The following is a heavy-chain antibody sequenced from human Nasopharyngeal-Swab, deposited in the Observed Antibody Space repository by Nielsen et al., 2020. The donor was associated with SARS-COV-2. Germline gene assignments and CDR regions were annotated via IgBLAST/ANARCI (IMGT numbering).Heavy chain of an antibody. CDR1: GFNFGDDA. Sequence: GGSLRLSCTASGFNFGDDAVNWLRQAPQKGLDWVGYIRSKTYGGTSEYAASVKGRFTLSRDDSKSVAYLDMNSLEAEDTAVYYCTRVLVMTREVSHYYYGMDVWGQGTTVTVSS. V-gene: IGHV3-49*03. CDR3: TRVLVMTREVSHYYYGMDV. D-gene: IGHD1-26*01. J-gene: IGHJ6*02. CDR2: IRSKTYGGTS.